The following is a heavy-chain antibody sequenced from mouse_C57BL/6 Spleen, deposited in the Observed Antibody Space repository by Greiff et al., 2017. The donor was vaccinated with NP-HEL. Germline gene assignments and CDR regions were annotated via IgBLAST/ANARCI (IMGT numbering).Heavy chain of an antibody. CDR3: ARPYYGSSPFYAMDY. V-gene: IGHV1-82*01. D-gene: IGHD1-1*01. CDR2: IYPGDGDT. CDR1: GYAFSSSW. J-gene: IGHJ4*01. Sequence: VQLQQSGPELVKPGASVKISCKASGYAFSSSWMNWVKQRPGKGLEWIGRIYPGDGDTNYNGKFKGKATLTADKSSSTAYMQLSSLTSEDSAVYFCARPYYGSSPFYAMDYWGQGTSVTVSS.